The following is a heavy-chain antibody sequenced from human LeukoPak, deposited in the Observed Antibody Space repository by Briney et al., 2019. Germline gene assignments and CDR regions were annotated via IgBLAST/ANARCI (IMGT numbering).Heavy chain of an antibody. CDR2: IYYSGST. CDR1: GGSISSYY. CDR3: ARRGRGSSGVYLDY. D-gene: IGHD6-6*01. V-gene: IGHV4-59*08. Sequence: PSETLSLTCTVSGGSISSYYWSWIRQPPGKGLEWMGYIYYSGSTDYSPSLRSRVTISVDMSKNQFSLKLSSVTAADTAVYYCARRGRGSSGVYLDYWGLGTLVTVSS. J-gene: IGHJ4*02.